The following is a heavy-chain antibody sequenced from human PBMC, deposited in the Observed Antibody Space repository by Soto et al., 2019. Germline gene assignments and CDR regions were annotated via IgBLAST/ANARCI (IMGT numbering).Heavy chain of an antibody. Sequence: VQLLESGGGLVQPGGSLRLSCAASGFPFSHYAMSWVRQAPGKWLEWVSAISGSGNDASYADSVRGRFTISRDNSRDTLYLQMNSLRADDTAVYYCGKERRGSSWFVCDYWGQGELVTVSS. CDR1: GFPFSHYA. J-gene: IGHJ4*02. CDR2: ISGSGNDA. CDR3: GKERRGSSWFVCDY. V-gene: IGHV3-23*01. D-gene: IGHD6-13*01.